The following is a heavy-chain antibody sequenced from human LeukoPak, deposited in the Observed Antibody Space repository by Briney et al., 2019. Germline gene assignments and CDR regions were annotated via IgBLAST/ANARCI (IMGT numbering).Heavy chain of an antibody. CDR1: GVSISSYY. J-gene: IGHJ4*02. D-gene: IGHD3-3*02. CDR3: ARDRGISEGGLLDY. Sequence: SETLSLTCTVSGVSISSYYWSWIRQPPGKGLECIGYIYYSGSTNYNPSLKSRVTISVDTSKNQFSLKLSSVTAADTAVYYCARDRGISEGGLLDYWGQGTLVTVSS. CDR2: IYYSGST. V-gene: IGHV4-59*12.